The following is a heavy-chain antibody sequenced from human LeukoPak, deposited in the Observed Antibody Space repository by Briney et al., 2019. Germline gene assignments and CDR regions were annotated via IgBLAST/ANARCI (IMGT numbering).Heavy chain of an antibody. CDR3: ARAYSGYDYRIDY. J-gene: IGHJ4*02. Sequence: ASETLSLTCAVSGGSISSGGYSWSWIRQPPGKGLERIGYIYHSGSTYYNPSLKSRVTISVDRSKNQFSLKLSSVTAADTAVYYCARAYSGYDYRIDYWGQGTLVTVSS. CDR2: IYHSGST. CDR1: GGSISSGGYS. V-gene: IGHV4-30-2*01. D-gene: IGHD5-12*01.